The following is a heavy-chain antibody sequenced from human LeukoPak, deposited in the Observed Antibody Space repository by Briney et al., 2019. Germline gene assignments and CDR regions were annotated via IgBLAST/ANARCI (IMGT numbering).Heavy chain of an antibody. J-gene: IGHJ6*03. D-gene: IGHD3-10*01. Sequence: SETLSLTCAVYGGSFSGYYWSWIRQPPGKGLEWIGCIYYSGSTNYNPSLKSRVTISVDTSKNQFSLKLRSVSAADTAVYYCARVEEGYGSGRRENYYYYYMDVWGKGTTVTISS. CDR1: GGSFSGYY. V-gene: IGHV4-59*01. CDR2: IYYSGST. CDR3: ARVEEGYGSGRRENYYYYYMDV.